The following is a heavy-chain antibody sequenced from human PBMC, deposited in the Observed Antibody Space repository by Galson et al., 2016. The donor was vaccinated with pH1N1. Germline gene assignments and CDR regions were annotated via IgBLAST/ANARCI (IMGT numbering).Heavy chain of an antibody. D-gene: IGHD3-22*01. V-gene: IGHV1-69*13. J-gene: IGHJ4*02. CDR2: IIGMFGTA. CDR1: GGTFSSYA. CDR3: ARAPGYYDSSGYYPA. Sequence: SVKVPCKASGGTFSSYAFSWVRQAPGQGLEWMGRIIGMFGTANYTQKFQGRVTITADESTSTAYMELSSLRSEDTAVYYCARAPGYYDSSGYYPAWGQGTLVTVSS.